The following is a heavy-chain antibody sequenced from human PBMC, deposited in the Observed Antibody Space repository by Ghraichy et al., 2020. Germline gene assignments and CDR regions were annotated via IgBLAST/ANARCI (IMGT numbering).Heavy chain of an antibody. CDR2: IKQDGSEK. J-gene: IGHJ4*02. Sequence: GESLNISCAASGFTFSSYWMSWVRQAPGKGLEWVADIKQDGSEKYYVDSVKGRFTISRDNAKNSLYLQMHSLRAEDTAVYYCATVPYGDYGDYWGQGTLVTVSS. CDR1: GFTFSSYW. D-gene: IGHD4-17*01. V-gene: IGHV3-7*01. CDR3: ATVPYGDYGDY.